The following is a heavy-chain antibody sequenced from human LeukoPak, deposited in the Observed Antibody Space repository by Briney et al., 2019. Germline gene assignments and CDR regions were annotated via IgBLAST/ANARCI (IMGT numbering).Heavy chain of an antibody. CDR2: ISWNSGSI. Sequence: GRSLRLSCAASGFTFDDYAMHWVRQAPGKGLEWVSGISWNSGSIGYADSVKGRFTISRDNAKNSLYLQMNSLRAEDTALYYCAKDMDYYGSGSYDYWGQGTLVTVSS. CDR1: GFTFDDYA. V-gene: IGHV3-9*01. D-gene: IGHD3-10*01. CDR3: AKDMDYYGSGSYDY. J-gene: IGHJ4*02.